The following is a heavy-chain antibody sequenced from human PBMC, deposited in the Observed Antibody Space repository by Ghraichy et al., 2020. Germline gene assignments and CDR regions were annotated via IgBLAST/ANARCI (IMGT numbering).Heavy chain of an antibody. V-gene: IGHV3-7*03. Sequence: GSLRLSCAASGFTFSSYWMSWVRQAPGKGLEWVANIKQDGSEKYYVDSVKGRFTISRDNAKNSLYLQMNSLRAEDTAVYYCARDRPVLRIAVAHYYYYGMDVWGQGTTVTVSS. J-gene: IGHJ6*02. D-gene: IGHD6-19*01. CDR1: GFTFSSYW. CDR3: ARDRPVLRIAVAHYYYYGMDV. CDR2: IKQDGSEK.